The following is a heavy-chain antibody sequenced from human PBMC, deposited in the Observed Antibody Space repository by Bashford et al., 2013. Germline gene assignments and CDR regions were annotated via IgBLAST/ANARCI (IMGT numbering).Heavy chain of an antibody. CDR1: VAPSTVWLL. D-gene: IGHD5-18*01. CDR2: LLHGNT. Sequence: SETLSLTCTVSVAPSTVWLLLELDPPXPREGPGVDWEHLLHGNTPQPSLKSRISISIDTSKNQFSLKLSSVTAADTAFYYCAREARGGRGYNFGLDYWGQGTLVTVSS. V-gene: IGHV4-31*03. J-gene: IGHJ4*02. CDR3: AREARGGRGYNFGLDY.